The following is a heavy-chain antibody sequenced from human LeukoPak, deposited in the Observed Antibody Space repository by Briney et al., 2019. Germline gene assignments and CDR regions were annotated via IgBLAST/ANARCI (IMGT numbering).Heavy chain of an antibody. CDR1: GYTFTSYG. J-gene: IGHJ4*02. CDR3: ARGDDSSPADQYYFDY. D-gene: IGHD3-22*01. V-gene: IGHV1-69*06. CDR2: IIPIFGTA. Sequence: ASVKVSCKASGYTFTSYGISWVRQAPGQGLEWMGGIIPIFGTANYAQKFQGRVTITADKSTSTAYMELSSLRSEDTAVYYCARGDDSSPADQYYFDYWGQGTLVTASS.